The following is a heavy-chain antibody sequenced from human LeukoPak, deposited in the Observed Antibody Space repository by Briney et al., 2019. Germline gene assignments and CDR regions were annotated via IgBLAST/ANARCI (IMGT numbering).Heavy chain of an antibody. CDR3: ARSSDGSGSCFDY. Sequence: GGSLRLSCAASGFTLSGFWMTWVRQAPGRGLEWVANIKQDGSESYYVDSVKGRFTFSRDNAKNSLSLQMNSLSAEDTAVYYCARSSDGSGSCFDYWGQGTLVTVSS. V-gene: IGHV3-7*01. CDR1: GFTLSGFW. J-gene: IGHJ4*02. D-gene: IGHD3-10*01. CDR2: IKQDGSES.